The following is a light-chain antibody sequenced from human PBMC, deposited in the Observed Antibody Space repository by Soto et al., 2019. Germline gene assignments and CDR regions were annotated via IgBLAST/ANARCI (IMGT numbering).Light chain of an antibody. Sequence: QSVLTQPPSMSGAPGQRVTISCSGSGSNIGAGYDVHWYKQLPGTAPQVVIYGNTNRPSGVPYRFSGSKSGTYASLVITGLQADDEAEYYCQSFDSTLSASIFGGGTKLTVL. J-gene: IGLJ2*01. CDR3: QSFDSTLSASI. CDR1: GSNIGAGYD. CDR2: GNT. V-gene: IGLV1-40*01.